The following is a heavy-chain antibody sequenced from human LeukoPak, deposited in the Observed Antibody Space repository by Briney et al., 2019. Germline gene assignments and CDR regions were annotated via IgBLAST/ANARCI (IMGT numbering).Heavy chain of an antibody. CDR2: IYYSGST. J-gene: IGHJ4*02. CDR3: ARDATIAAPLMS. Sequence: SETLSLTCTVSGGSISSSSYYWGWIRQPPGKGLEWIGSIYYSGSTYYNPSLRSRVTISVDTSKNQFSLKLTSVTAADTAVYYCARDATIAAPLMSWGQGTLVIVSS. CDR1: GGSISSSSYY. D-gene: IGHD6-13*01. V-gene: IGHV4-39*07.